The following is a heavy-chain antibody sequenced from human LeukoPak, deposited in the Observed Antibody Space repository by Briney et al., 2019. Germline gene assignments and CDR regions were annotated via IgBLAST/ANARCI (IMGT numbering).Heavy chain of an antibody. CDR3: ARDMDKLGDYYGMDV. J-gene: IGHJ6*02. CDR1: GFTFSNAW. Sequence: GGSLRLSCAASGFTFSNAWMSWVRQAPGKGLEWLSIVSGGGDITTYADSVKGRFTISRDNTRNSLFLQMNSLRDEDTAVYYCARDMDKLGDYYGMDVWGQGTTVIVSS. CDR2: VSGGGDIT. D-gene: IGHD3-16*01. V-gene: IGHV3-11*01.